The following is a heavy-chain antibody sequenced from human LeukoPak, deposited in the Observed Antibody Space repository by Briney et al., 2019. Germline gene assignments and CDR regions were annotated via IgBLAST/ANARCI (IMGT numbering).Heavy chain of an antibody. CDR1: GGSISSGGYY. CDR3: GRGVYYGWGSSSFDY. CDR2: IYYSGST. D-gene: IGHD3-10*01. Sequence: PSETLSLTCTVSGGSISSGGYYWSWIRQHPGKGLEWIGYIYYSGSTYYNPSLKSRVTISVDTSKNQFSLKLSSVTAADTAVYYWGRGVYYGWGSSSFDYGGQEPLVPVS. V-gene: IGHV4-31*03. J-gene: IGHJ4*02.